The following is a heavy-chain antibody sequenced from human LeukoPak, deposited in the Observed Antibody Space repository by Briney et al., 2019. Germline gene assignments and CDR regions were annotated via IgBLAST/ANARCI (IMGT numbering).Heavy chain of an antibody. CDR2: INHSGST. J-gene: IGHJ3*02. CDR1: GGSISSYY. CDR3: ARANSGYDLVAFDI. D-gene: IGHD5-12*01. V-gene: IGHV4-34*01. Sequence: SGTLSLTCTVSGGSISSYYWSWIRQPPGKGLEWIGEINHSGSTNYNPSLKSRVTISVDTSKNQFSLKLSSVTAADTAVYYCARANSGYDLVAFDIWGQGTMVTVSS.